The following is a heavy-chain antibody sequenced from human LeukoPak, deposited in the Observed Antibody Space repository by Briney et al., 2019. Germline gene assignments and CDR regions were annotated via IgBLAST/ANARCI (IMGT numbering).Heavy chain of an antibody. D-gene: IGHD6-13*01. CDR1: GFTFDDYA. CDR3: ATQPGIAAAGYSEDAFDI. V-gene: IGHV3-9*01. Sequence: GGSLRLSCAASGFTFDDYAMHWVRHAPGKGLEWVSGISWNSGSIGYADSVKGRFTISRDNAKNSLYLQMNSLRAEDTALYYCATQPGIAAAGYSEDAFDIWGQGTMVTVSS. CDR2: ISWNSGSI. J-gene: IGHJ3*02.